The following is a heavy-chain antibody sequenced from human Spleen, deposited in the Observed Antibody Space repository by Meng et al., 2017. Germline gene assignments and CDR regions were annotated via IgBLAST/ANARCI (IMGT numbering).Heavy chain of an antibody. CDR3: ATRGNPYLNC. Sequence: QGQLVQSGAEVKNPGASVKVSCNASRYTLTSDGFSWVRQAPGQGLEWMGWINRYSGNTDYAQKFQGRVTMTTDTSTSTAYMELTSLRSDDTAVYYCATRGNPYLNCWGQGTLVTVSS. CDR2: INRYSGNT. CDR1: RYTLTSDG. J-gene: IGHJ4*02. V-gene: IGHV1-18*01.